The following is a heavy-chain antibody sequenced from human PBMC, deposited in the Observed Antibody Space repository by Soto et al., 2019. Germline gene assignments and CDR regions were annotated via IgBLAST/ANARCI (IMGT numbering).Heavy chain of an antibody. Sequence: QVQVVQSGVEVRRPGSSVKVSCKASGDTFKNCVISWVRQAPGQGLEWMGGIIPLFGTTDFAQRFQGRLTIPTDESTTTACMELSRLRSEDTATYYCAAELGFGKLSVVWGQGTTVIVSS. CDR2: IIPLFGTT. D-gene: IGHD3-10*01. CDR1: GDTFKNCV. J-gene: IGHJ6*02. V-gene: IGHV1-69*01. CDR3: AAELGFGKLSVV.